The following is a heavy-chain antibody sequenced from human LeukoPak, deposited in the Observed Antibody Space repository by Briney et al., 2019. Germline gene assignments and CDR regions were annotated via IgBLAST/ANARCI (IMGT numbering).Heavy chain of an antibody. V-gene: IGHV3-30*18. CDR2: ISYDGSNK. D-gene: IGHD3-22*01. J-gene: IGHJ3*02. CDR1: GFTFSSYG. Sequence: GRSLRLSCAASGFTFSSYGMHWVRQAPGKGLEWVAVISYDGSNKYYADSVKGRFTISRDNSKNTLYLQMNSLRAEDTAVYYRAKGRPYYYDSSGYPNAFDIWGQGTMVTVSS. CDR3: AKGRPYYYDSSGYPNAFDI.